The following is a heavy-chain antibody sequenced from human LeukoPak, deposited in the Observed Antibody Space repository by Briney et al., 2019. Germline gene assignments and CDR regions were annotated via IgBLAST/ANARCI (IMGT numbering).Heavy chain of an antibody. D-gene: IGHD2-2*02. V-gene: IGHV3-48*03. J-gene: IGHJ3*02. Sequence: PGGSLRLSCAASGFIFSNSGMNWVRQAPGKGLEWVSYISSSGSTVYYADSVKGRFTISRDNAKNSLYLQMNSLRAEDTAVYYCARETLGYCSSTSCYTGSDAFDIWGQGTMVTVSS. CDR2: ISSSGSTV. CDR1: GFIFSNSG. CDR3: ARETLGYCSSTSCYTGSDAFDI.